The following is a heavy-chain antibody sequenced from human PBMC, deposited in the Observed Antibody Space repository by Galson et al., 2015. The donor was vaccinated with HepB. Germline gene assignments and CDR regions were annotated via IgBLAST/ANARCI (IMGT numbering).Heavy chain of an antibody. CDR2: LRVGGGGT. J-gene: IGHJ4*02. V-gene: IGHV3-23*01. D-gene: IGHD5-12*01. CDR1: GFTLSTYA. CDR3: AKGWSSGSSTFDS. Sequence: SLRLSCAASGFTLSTYAMSWVRQAPEKGLEFVPLLRVGGGGTEYADSLKGRFTISRDDSKNTLYLQMSSLGVEDTAVYYCAKGWSSGSSTFDSWGQGTLVTISS.